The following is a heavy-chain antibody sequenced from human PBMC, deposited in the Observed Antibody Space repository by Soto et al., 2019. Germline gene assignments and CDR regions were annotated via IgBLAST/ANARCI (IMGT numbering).Heavy chain of an antibody. J-gene: IGHJ5*02. D-gene: IGHD6-19*01. CDR3: AGSTGWYWFDP. Sequence: QVQLQESGPGLVKPSETLSLTCTVSGGSISSYYWCWIRQPPGKGLGWNASIHYSGSTKYNPSLKSRVTVSVDTSKNQFSLKLSSVTAADTAVYYCAGSTGWYWFDPWGQGTLVTVSS. V-gene: IGHV4-59*08. CDR1: GGSISSYY. CDR2: IHYSGST.